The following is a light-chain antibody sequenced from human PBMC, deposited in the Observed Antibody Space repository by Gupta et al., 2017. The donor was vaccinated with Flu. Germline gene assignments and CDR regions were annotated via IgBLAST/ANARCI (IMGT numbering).Light chain of an antibody. CDR3: QQEGDSRYT. Sequence: EVVLTQSPGTLSLSPGERATLSCRASQSVTSTNLTWYQQKPGQAPRPLIYAASTRATGIPDRFSGSGSGTDFTLTINILEPEDFAIYYCQQEGDSRYTFGQGTKMEIK. CDR2: AAS. J-gene: IGKJ2*01. CDR1: QSVTSTN. V-gene: IGKV3-20*01.